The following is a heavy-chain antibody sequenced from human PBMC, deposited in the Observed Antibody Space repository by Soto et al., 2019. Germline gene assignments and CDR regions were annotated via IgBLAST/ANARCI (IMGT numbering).Heavy chain of an antibody. CDR3: AKDPCGGDCYGAFDI. Sequence: PGGSLRLSCAASGFTFDDYAMHWVRQAPGKGLEWVSGISWNSGSIGYADSVKGRFTISRDNAKNSLYLQMNSLRAEDTALYYCAKDPCGGDCYGAFDIWGQGTMVTVSS. CDR1: GFTFDDYA. D-gene: IGHD2-21*01. V-gene: IGHV3-9*01. J-gene: IGHJ3*02. CDR2: ISWNSGSI.